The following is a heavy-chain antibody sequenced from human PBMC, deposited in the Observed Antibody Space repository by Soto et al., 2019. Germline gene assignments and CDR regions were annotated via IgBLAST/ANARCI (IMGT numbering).Heavy chain of an antibody. D-gene: IGHD3-10*01. Sequence: PSETLSLTCTVSGGSISSSSYYWGWIRQPPGKGLEWIGSIYYSGSTYYNPSLKSRVTISVDTSKNQFSLKLSSVTAADTAVYYCARSPGFGETNLDYWGQGTLVTVSS. CDR3: ARSPGFGETNLDY. V-gene: IGHV4-39*01. CDR2: IYYSGST. CDR1: GGSISSSSYY. J-gene: IGHJ4*02.